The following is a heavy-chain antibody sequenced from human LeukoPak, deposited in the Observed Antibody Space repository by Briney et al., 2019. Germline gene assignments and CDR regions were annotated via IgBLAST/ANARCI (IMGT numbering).Heavy chain of an antibody. CDR3: ARASNRNSINFDY. D-gene: IGHD1-7*01. Sequence: GGSLRLSCAASGFTFSTYGMNWVRQAPGKGLVWVSGLNSDGSSTSYANSVKGRFTISRDNAETTLHLQMNNLSAEDTAVYYCARASNRNSINFDYWGQGALVTVSS. J-gene: IGHJ4*02. V-gene: IGHV3-74*01. CDR2: LNSDGSST. CDR1: GFTFSTYG.